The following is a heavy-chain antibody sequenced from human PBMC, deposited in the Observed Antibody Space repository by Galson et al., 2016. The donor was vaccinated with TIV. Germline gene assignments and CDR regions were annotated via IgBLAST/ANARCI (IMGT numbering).Heavy chain of an antibody. CDR2: IVPMFGKT. CDR3: ARGRGIYDSSGYFLFDH. D-gene: IGHD3-22*01. J-gene: IGHJ5*02. V-gene: IGHV1-69*13. Sequence: SVKVSCKASGVTFSYFAFSWVRQAPGQGLEWMGGIVPMFGKTNYAQKFQGRVTISADESTTTAYLELSSLRSEDTAVYYCARGRGIYDSSGYFLFDHWGQGTLVTVSS. CDR1: GVTFSYFA.